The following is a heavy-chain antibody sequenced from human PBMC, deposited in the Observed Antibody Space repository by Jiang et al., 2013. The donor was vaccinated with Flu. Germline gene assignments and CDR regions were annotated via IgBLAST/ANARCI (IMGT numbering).Heavy chain of an antibody. CDR3: ARAQKYSGFELPYFD. D-gene: IGHD1-26*01. CDR1: GGSISSDSYY. Sequence: GPGLVKPSETLSLTCSVSGGSISSDSYYWGWIRQPPGKRLEWIGGIYHSGSAYYNPSLSSRVAMSADTSKNQLSLKLSSATAADTAVYFCARAQKYSGFELPYFD. V-gene: IGHV4-39*07. CDR2: IYHSGSA. J-gene: IGHJ4*01.